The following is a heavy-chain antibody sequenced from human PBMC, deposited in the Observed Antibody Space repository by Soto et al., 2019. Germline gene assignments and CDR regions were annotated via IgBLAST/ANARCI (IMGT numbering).Heavy chain of an antibody. CDR2: IYYSGST. CDR3: ARHLYYDFWSGYGNYGMDV. Sequence: SETLSLTCTVSGGSISSSSYYWGWIRQPPGKGLEWIGSIYYSGSTYYNPSLKSRVTISVDTSKNQFSLRLSSVTAADTAVYYCARHLYYDFWSGYGNYGMDVWGQGTTVTVSS. V-gene: IGHV4-39*01. CDR1: GGSISSSSYY. D-gene: IGHD3-3*01. J-gene: IGHJ6*02.